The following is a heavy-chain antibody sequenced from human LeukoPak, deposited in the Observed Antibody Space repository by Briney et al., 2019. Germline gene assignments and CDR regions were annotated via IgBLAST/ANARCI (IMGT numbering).Heavy chain of an antibody. D-gene: IGHD2-21*01. V-gene: IGHV4-39*01. CDR2: IYYSGNT. Sequence: KPSETLSLTCTVTGGSMSSTSFYWNWVRQPPGKGLEWIGSIYYSGNTYYNPSLKSRLTVSVDTSKNQFSLTLTSVTAAGTAVYYCTGNSGVVNDYSFHYWGPRTLVSVSS. CDR1: GGSMSSTSFY. J-gene: IGHJ4*02. CDR3: TGNSGVVNDYSFHY.